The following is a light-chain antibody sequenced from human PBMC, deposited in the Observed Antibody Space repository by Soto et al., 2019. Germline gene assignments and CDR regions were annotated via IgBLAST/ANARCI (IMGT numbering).Light chain of an antibody. CDR1: QSISSY. J-gene: IGKJ2*01. V-gene: IGKV1-39*01. CDR2: AAS. Sequence: DIQMTQSPSSLSASVGDRVTITCRASQSISSYLNWYQQKPGKAPKLLIYAASTFQSGVPSRFGGSGSGTDFTLTISSLQPEDFSTYYCQQTYSTPPTFGQRTKLEIK. CDR3: QQTYSTPPT.